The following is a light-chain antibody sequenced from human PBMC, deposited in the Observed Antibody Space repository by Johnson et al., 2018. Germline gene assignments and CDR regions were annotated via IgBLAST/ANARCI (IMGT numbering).Light chain of an antibody. CDR1: SSNIGNNY. J-gene: IGLJ1*01. CDR2: ENN. V-gene: IGLV1-51*02. Sequence: PGQKVTISCSGSSSNIGNNYVSWYQQLPVTAPKLLIYENNKRPSGIPDRFSGSKSGTSATLGITGLQTGDEADYYCGTWDSSLRAGTVFGTGTKVTV. CDR3: GTWDSSLRAGTV.